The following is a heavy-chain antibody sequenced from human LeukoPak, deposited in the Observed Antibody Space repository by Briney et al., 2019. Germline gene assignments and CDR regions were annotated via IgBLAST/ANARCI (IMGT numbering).Heavy chain of an antibody. CDR2: ISYDGSNK. CDR3: ARVSYYSSSWYRPPDYYYMDV. V-gene: IGHV3-30*04. J-gene: IGHJ6*03. D-gene: IGHD6-13*01. CDR1: GFTFSSYA. Sequence: PGGSLRLSCAASGFTFSSYAMHWVRQAPGKGLEWVAVISYDGSNKYYADSVKGRFTISRDNSKNTLYLQMNSLRAEDTAVYYCARVSYYSSSWYRPPDYYYMDVWGKGTTDTVSS.